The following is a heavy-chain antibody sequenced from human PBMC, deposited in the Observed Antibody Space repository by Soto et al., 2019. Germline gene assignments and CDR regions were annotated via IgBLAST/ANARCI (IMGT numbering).Heavy chain of an antibody. CDR3: AREVWNDRPAWAGFDP. Sequence: QVQLQESGPGLVKPSETLSLTCTVSGGSISSGGYYWSWIRQHPGKGLEWIGYIYYSGSTYYNPSLKSRVTISVDTSKNQFSLKLSSVTAADTAVYYCAREVWNDRPAWAGFDPWGQGTLVTVSS. CDR1: GGSISSGGYY. CDR2: IYYSGST. V-gene: IGHV4-31*03. J-gene: IGHJ5*02. D-gene: IGHD1-1*01.